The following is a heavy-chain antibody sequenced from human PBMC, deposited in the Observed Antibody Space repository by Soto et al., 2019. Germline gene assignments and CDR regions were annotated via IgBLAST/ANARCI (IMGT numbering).Heavy chain of an antibody. J-gene: IGHJ6*02. Sequence: EVQLLESGGGLVQPGGSLRLSCAASGFTFSSYAMSWVRQAPGKGLEWVSAISGSGGSTYYADSVKGRFTISRDNPKNTLYLQMNSLRAEDTAVYYCAKTYSSSLDGMDVWGQGTTVTVSS. D-gene: IGHD6-13*01. CDR3: AKTYSSSLDGMDV. V-gene: IGHV3-23*01. CDR2: ISGSGGST. CDR1: GFTFSSYA.